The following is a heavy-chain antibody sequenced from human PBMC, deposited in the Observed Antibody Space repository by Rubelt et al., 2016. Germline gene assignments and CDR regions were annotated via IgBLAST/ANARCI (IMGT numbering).Heavy chain of an antibody. CDR2: LGAGNGDK. J-gene: IGHJ6*02. CDR1: GYPFATYA. D-gene: IGHD4-17*01. V-gene: IGHV1-3*01. Sequence: QVQLVQSGAEVKRPGASVKVSCKASGYPFATYAMHWVRQAPGQRLEWMGWLGAGNGDKKYSINLPGRVTFTRDTSASTAYMELSSLRSEDSAVYYCARFALPAVTTAYYYYALDVWGQGTTVTVSS. CDR3: ARFALPAVTTAYYYYALDV.